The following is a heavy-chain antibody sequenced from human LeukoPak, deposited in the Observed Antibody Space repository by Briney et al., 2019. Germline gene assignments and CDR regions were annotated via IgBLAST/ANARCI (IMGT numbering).Heavy chain of an antibody. V-gene: IGHV1-46*01. CDR1: GYTFTSYY. Sequence: ASVNVSCKASGYTFTSYYMHWVRQAPGQGLEGMGIINPSGGSTSYAQKFQGRVTMTKNTSTSTVYMELSSVRSEDTAVYYCAREGTYYYDSSGYVWFAPWGQGTLVTVSS. D-gene: IGHD3-22*01. CDR3: AREGTYYYDSSGYVWFAP. CDR2: INPSGGST. J-gene: IGHJ5*02.